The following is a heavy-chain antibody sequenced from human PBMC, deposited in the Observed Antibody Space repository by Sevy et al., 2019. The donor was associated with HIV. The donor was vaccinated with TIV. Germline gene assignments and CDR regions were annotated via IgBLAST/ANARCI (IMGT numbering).Heavy chain of an antibody. J-gene: IGHJ4*02. Sequence: GGSLRLSCAASGFTFDDYGMHWVRQAPGKGLEWVSGISWNGANIVYADSVEGRFTISRDNAKNSLYLQMNSLRDEDTAIYYCTRPYCSGDDCYSELDYWGQGILVTVSS. V-gene: IGHV3-9*01. CDR1: GFTFDDYG. CDR2: ISWNGANI. CDR3: TRPYCSGDDCYSELDY. D-gene: IGHD2-15*01.